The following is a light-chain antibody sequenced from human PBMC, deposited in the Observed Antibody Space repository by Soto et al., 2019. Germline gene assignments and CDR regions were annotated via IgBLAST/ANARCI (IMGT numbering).Light chain of an antibody. CDR3: QSFDNSLTHPV. CDR1: NSNIGAGSH. V-gene: IGLV1-40*01. J-gene: IGLJ3*02. CDR2: GNN. Sequence: QSVLTQPPSVSGAPGQGVTISCTGSNSNIGAGSHVHWYQHFPGAAARLLIYGNNNRPSGVTARFSASKSDTSASLAITALQAYDEADYYCQSFDNSLTHPVFGGGTKLTVL.